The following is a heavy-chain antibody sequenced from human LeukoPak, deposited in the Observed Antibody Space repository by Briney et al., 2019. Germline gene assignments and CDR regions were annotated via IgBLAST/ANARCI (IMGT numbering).Heavy chain of an antibody. D-gene: IGHD3-10*01. Sequence: GGSLRLSCAVSGFSFNSFGMSWVRQTPGKGLEWVSSIHSRGDNTHYADSLEGRFTISRDTWKNTVYLQMNRLRVEDTATYYCARQILRGSYFYYLDVWGTGTPVTVSS. V-gene: IGHV3-23*01. CDR3: ARQILRGSYFYYLDV. CDR1: GFSFNSFG. J-gene: IGHJ6*03. CDR2: IHSRGDNT.